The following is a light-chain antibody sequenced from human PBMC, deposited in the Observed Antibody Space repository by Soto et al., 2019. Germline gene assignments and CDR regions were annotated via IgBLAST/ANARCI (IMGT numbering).Light chain of an antibody. CDR1: QSVSSN. CDR2: GAS. V-gene: IGKV3-15*01. Sequence: DIVMTQSPATLSVSPGERATLSCRASQSVSSNLAWYQQKPGQAPRLLIYGASIRATGVPARFSGGGSGTEFTLTISSMQSEDCAVYYYQQFNTWHRDKFGQGTKVDIK. CDR3: QQFNTWHRDK. J-gene: IGKJ1*01.